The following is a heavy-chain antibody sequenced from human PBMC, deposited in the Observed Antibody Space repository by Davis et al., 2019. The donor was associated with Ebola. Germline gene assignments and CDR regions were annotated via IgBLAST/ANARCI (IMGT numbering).Heavy chain of an antibody. CDR1: GFTFSSYS. Sequence: GESLKISCAASGFTFSSYSMNWVRQAPGKGLEWVSSISSSSSYIYYADSVKGRFTISRDNAKNSLYLQMNSLRAEDTAVYYCARETVSRVWGQGTLVTVSS. V-gene: IGHV3-21*01. CDR3: ARETVSRV. D-gene: IGHD4-17*01. J-gene: IGHJ4*02. CDR2: ISSSSSYI.